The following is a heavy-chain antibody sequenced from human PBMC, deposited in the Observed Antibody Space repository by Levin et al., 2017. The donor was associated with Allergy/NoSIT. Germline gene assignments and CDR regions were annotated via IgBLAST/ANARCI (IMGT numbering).Heavy chain of an antibody. CDR2: ISSSSSTI. J-gene: IGHJ4*02. CDR1: GFTFSSYS. Sequence: GESLKISCAASGFTFSSYSMNWVRQAPGKGLEWVSYISSSSSTIYYADSVKGRFTISRDNAKNSLYLQMNSLRAEDTAVYYCARVVYYYGSGSLEYYFDYWGQGTLVTVSS. D-gene: IGHD3-10*01. CDR3: ARVVYYYGSGSLEYYFDY. V-gene: IGHV3-48*01.